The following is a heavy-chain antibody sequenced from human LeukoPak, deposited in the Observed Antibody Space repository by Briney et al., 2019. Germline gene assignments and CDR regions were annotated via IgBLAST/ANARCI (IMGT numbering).Heavy chain of an antibody. CDR2: INHSGST. Sequence: SEILSLTCAVYGGSFSGYYWSWIRQPPGKGLEWIGEINHSGSTNYNPSLKSRVTISVDTSKNQFSLKLSSVTAADTAVYYCARVRGIAAAGRGWGTKYYFDYWGQGTLVTVSS. V-gene: IGHV4-34*01. CDR3: ARVRGIAAAGRGWGTKYYFDY. J-gene: IGHJ4*02. CDR1: GGSFSGYY. D-gene: IGHD6-13*01.